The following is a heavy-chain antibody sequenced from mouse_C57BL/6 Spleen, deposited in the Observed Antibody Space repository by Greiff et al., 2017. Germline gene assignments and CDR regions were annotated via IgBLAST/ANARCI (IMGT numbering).Heavy chain of an antibody. V-gene: IGHV1-61*01. J-gene: IGHJ2*01. CDR2: IYPSDSET. Sequence: VQLQQPGAELVRPGSSVKLSCKASGYTFPSYWMDWVKQRPGQGLEWIGNIYPSDSETHYNQKFKDKATLTVDKSSSTAYMQLSSLTSEDSAVYYCARATVFDYWGQGTTLTVSS. D-gene: IGHD1-1*01. CDR3: ARATVFDY. CDR1: GYTFPSYW.